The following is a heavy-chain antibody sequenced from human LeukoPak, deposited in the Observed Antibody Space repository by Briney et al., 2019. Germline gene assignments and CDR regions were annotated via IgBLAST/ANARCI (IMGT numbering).Heavy chain of an antibody. CDR2: IIPIFGTA. V-gene: IGHV1-69*13. CDR3: ASHDCGGDCYSRYYYYYYMDV. J-gene: IGHJ6*03. CDR1: GYTFTSYG. Sequence: GASVKVSCKASGYTFTSYGFSWVRQAPGQGLEWMGGIIPIFGTANYAQKFQGRVTITADESTSTAYMELSSLRSEDTAVYYCASHDCGGDCYSRYYYYYYMDVWGKGTTVTVSS. D-gene: IGHD2-21*01.